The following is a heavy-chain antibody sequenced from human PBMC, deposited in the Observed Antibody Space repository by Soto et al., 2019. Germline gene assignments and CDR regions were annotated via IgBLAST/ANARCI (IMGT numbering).Heavy chain of an antibody. CDR3: ASSYCGGNCYSNLPSDSYYYGMDV. J-gene: IGHJ6*02. Sequence: QVQLVQSGAEVKKPGASVKVSCKASGYTFTNYGISWVRQAPGQGLEWMGWISAYNGNINYAQKLQGRVTMTTDTSTSTAYMELRSLRSDDTAMYYCASSYCGGNCYSNLPSDSYYYGMDVWGQGNTVTVSS. CDR2: ISAYNGNI. V-gene: IGHV1-18*01. CDR1: GYTFTNYG. D-gene: IGHD2-21*02.